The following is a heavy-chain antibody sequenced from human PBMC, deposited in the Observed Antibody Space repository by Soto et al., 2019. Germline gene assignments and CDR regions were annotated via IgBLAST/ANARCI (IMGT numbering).Heavy chain of an antibody. CDR1: GGTFSSYA. V-gene: IGHV1-69*13. CDR3: ASITIFGVWAFHI. Sequence: SVKVSCKASGGTFSSYAISWVRQAPGQGLEWMGGIIPIFGTANYAQKFQGRVTITADESTSTAYMELSSLRSEHTAVYYCASITIFGVWAFHIWGQGTMVTVS. J-gene: IGHJ3*02. CDR2: IIPIFGTA. D-gene: IGHD3-3*01.